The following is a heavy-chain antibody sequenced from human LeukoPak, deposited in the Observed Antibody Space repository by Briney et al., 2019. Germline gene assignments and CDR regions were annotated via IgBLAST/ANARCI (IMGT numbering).Heavy chain of an antibody. CDR3: ARNVYNLDY. Sequence: GGSLRLSCAPSGFTFSSYEMNWVRQAPGKGLEWVSYISSSGSTIYYADSVQGRFTISRDNAQNSLYLQMRSLRAEDTAVYYCARNVYNLDYWGQGTLVTVSS. D-gene: IGHD1-1*01. J-gene: IGHJ4*02. CDR2: ISSSGSTI. V-gene: IGHV3-48*03. CDR1: GFTFSSYE.